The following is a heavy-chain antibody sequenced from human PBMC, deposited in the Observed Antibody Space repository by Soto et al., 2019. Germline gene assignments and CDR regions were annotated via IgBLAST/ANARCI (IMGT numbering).Heavy chain of an antibody. V-gene: IGHV3-21*01. CDR3: WRVKGYCSSTSCSVPSYYDMDV. D-gene: IGHD2-2*01. Sequence: EVQLVESGGGLVKPGGSLRLSCAASGFTFSSYSMNWVRQAPGKGLEWVSSISSSSSYIYYADSVKGRFTISRENAKNSLYLQMNSLRAEDTAVYYCWRVKGYCSSTSCSVPSYYDMDVWGQGTTVTVS. J-gene: IGHJ6*02. CDR1: GFTFSSYS. CDR2: ISSSSSYI.